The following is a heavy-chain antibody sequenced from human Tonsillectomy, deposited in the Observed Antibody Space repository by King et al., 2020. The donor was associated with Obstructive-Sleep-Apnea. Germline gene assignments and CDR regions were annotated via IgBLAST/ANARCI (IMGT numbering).Heavy chain of an antibody. V-gene: IGHV3-74*01. Sequence: DVQLVESGGSLAQPGGSLRLSCAASGFTFTSYWMYWVRQAPGKGLVWVSRIHSDESSTSYADSVKGRFTISRDNAKNALYLQMNRLRAEDTAVYYCAREGYDVLTGSYYGMDVWGQGTTVTVSS. CDR2: IHSDESST. D-gene: IGHD3-9*01. J-gene: IGHJ6*02. CDR1: GFTFTSYW. CDR3: AREGYDVLTGSYYGMDV.